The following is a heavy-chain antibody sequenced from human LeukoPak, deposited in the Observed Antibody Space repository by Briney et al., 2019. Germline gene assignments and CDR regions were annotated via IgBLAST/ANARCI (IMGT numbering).Heavy chain of an antibody. V-gene: IGHV3-7*01. J-gene: IGHJ4*02. CDR1: GFTFSNYW. D-gene: IGHD1-26*01. Sequence: GGSLRLSCAASGFTFSNYWMSWVRQAPGKRLEWMAKIKEDGSEKYYVDSVKGRFTISRDNAENSLSLQMNSLRAEDTAVYYCARGGSYPGYWGQGTLVTVSS. CDR2: IKEDGSEK. CDR3: ARGGSYPGY.